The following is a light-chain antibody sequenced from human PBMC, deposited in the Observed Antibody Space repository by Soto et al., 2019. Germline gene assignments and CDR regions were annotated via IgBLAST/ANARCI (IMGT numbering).Light chain of an antibody. J-gene: IGKJ5*01. Sequence: TQYPPTLSASVGDRVTISCRASQNIGNKLAWYQHKPGQAPRVLIYDTSTRAAGIAARFSGSGSETHFTLTIITLQSEDFAVYYCQQYNTWRSITSGQGTRLEIK. CDR1: QNIGNK. CDR2: DTS. V-gene: IGKV3-15*01. CDR3: QQYNTWRSIT.